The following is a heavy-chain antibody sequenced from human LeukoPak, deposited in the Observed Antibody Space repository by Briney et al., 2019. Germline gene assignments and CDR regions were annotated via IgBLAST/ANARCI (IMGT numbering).Heavy chain of an antibody. Sequence: PSETLSLTCAVYGGSFSGYYWSWIRQPPGKGLEWIGEINHSGSTNYNPSLKSRVTISVDTSKNQFSLKLSSVTAADTAVYHCARPARGLYYYYYMDVWGKGTTVTVSS. CDR2: INHSGST. CDR3: ARPARGLYYYYYMDV. J-gene: IGHJ6*03. CDR1: GGSFSGYY. D-gene: IGHD2-2*01. V-gene: IGHV4-34*01.